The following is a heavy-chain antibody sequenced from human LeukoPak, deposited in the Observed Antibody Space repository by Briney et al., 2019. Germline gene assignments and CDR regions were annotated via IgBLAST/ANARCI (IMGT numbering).Heavy chain of an antibody. CDR3: ARKTYYYGSGSPGAPWFDP. J-gene: IGHJ5*02. CDR1: GGSISSSNW. D-gene: IGHD3-10*01. CDR2: IYHSGST. V-gene: IGHV4-4*02. Sequence: SETLSLTCAVSGGSISSSNWWSWVRQPPGKGLEWIGEIYHSGSTNYNPSLKSRVTISVDTSKNQFSLKLSSVTAADTAVYYCARKTYYYGSGSPGAPWFDPWGQGTLVTVSS.